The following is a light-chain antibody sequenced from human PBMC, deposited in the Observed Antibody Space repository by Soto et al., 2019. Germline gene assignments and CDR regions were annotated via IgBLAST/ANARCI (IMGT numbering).Light chain of an antibody. CDR1: SPNIGAGYD. CDR3: QSYDSSLSGSV. Sequence: QYVLTQPPSVSGAPGQRVTISCTGSSPNIGAGYDVHWYQQLPGTAPKLLIYGNSNRPSGVPDRFSGSKSGTSASLAITGLQAEDEADYYCQSYDSSLSGSVFGGGTKLTVL. V-gene: IGLV1-40*01. J-gene: IGLJ3*02. CDR2: GNS.